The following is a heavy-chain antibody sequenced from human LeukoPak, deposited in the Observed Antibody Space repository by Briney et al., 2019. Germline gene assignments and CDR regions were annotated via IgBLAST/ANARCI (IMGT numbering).Heavy chain of an antibody. J-gene: IGHJ2*01. V-gene: IGHV1-18*01. CDR1: GYTFTSYA. CDR3: ARVVAGSWYFDL. Sequence: ASVKVSCKASGYTFTSYAISWVRQAPGQGLEWMGWISTYNGNTNYAQKFQGRVTLTTDTSTSTAYMELRSLKSDGTAVYYCARVVAGSWYFDLWGRGTLVTVSS. CDR2: ISTYNGNT. D-gene: IGHD6-19*01.